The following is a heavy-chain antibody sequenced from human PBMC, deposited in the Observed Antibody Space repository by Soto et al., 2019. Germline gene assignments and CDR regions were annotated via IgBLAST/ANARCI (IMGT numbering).Heavy chain of an antibody. D-gene: IGHD3-3*01. CDR3: ARDRRDFWSGYYVYYYYGMDV. J-gene: IGHJ6*02. CDR1: GYTFTSYA. Sequence: GASVKVSCKASGYTFTSYAMHWVRQAPGQRLEWMGWINAGNGNTKYSQKFQGRVTITRDTSASTAYMELSSLRSEDTAVYYCARDRRDFWSGYYVYYYYGMDVWGQGTTVTVSS. CDR2: INAGNGNT. V-gene: IGHV1-3*01.